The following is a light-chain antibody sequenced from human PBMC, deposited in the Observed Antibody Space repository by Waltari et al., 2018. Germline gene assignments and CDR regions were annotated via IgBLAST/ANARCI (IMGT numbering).Light chain of an antibody. J-gene: IGKJ5*01. Sequence: DIQMTQSLSTLSASIGARVPITCRASQSISGWLSCYQQQPGKAPKLLIFKASNLQSGVPSSFSGSGSWTDFTLTISSLQPDDFATYYCQHYNSYSPITFGQGTRLEIK. CDR1: QSISGW. CDR3: QHYNSYSPIT. V-gene: IGKV1-5*03. CDR2: KAS.